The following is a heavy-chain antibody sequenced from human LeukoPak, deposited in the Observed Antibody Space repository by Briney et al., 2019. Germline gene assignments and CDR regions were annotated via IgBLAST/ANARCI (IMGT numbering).Heavy chain of an antibody. V-gene: IGHV3-48*03. CDR2: ISSSGSTI. J-gene: IGHJ4*02. CDR1: GFTFSSYE. CDR3: ARRGYYDSSGYDY. Sequence: GSLRLSCAASGFTFSSYEMNWVRQAPGKGLEWVSYISSSGSTIYYADSVKGRFTISRDNAKNSLYLQMHSLRAEDTAVYYCARRGYYDSSGYDYWGQGTLVTVSS. D-gene: IGHD3-22*01.